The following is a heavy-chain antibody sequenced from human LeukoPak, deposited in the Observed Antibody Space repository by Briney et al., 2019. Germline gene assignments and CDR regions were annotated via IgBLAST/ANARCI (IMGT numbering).Heavy chain of an antibody. CDR2: ITWNSGSI. CDR3: AKDGYSSGWYYFDY. D-gene: IGHD6-19*01. Sequence: GGSLRLSCAASGFTFDDYAMHWVRHAPGKGLEWVSGITWNSGSINYADSVKGRFTISRDNAKNSLYLQMNSLRAEDTALYYCAKDGYSSGWYYFDYWGQGTLVTVSS. J-gene: IGHJ4*02. CDR1: GFTFDDYA. V-gene: IGHV3-9*01.